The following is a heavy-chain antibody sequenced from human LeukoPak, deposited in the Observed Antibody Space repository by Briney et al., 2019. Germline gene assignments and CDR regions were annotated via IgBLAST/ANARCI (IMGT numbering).Heavy chain of an antibody. J-gene: IGHJ4*02. V-gene: IGHV4-34*01. D-gene: IGHD6-6*01. Sequence: SETLSLTCAVYGGSFSGYYWSWIRQPPGKGLEWIGEINHSGSTNYNPSLKSRVTISVDTSKNQFSLKLSSVTAADTAVYYCARIAARSAYWGQGTLVTVSS. CDR3: ARIAARSAY. CDR1: GGSFSGYY. CDR2: INHSGST.